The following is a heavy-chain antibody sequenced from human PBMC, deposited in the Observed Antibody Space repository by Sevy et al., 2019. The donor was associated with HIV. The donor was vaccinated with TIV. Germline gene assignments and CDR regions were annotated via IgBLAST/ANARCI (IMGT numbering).Heavy chain of an antibody. Sequence: GGSLRLSCEGSGFNFRNYRMSWVRQAPGKGLEWVAYIKEDGTEKNYVDSVKCRFTISRDNGKNSLDLQMNSLRVADTATYYCARESGNLYYFDYWGPGTLVTVSS. CDR2: IKEDGTEK. CDR1: GFNFRNYR. D-gene: IGHD1-26*01. V-gene: IGHV3-7*01. J-gene: IGHJ4*02. CDR3: ARESGNLYYFDY.